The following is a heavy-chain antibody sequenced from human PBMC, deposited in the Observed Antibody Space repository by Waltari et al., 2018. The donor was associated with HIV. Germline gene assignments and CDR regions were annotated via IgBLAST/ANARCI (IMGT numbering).Heavy chain of an antibody. Sequence: EVLLVESGGGLVQPGGSLRLSCAASGFTFSTYWMHWVRQAPGKGLVWVSRIDEYGGITKYADSVEGRFTISRDNAKNTLYLQMNNLRAEDTATYYCARDLSGYSDYWGQGTLVTVSS. CDR3: ARDLSGYSDY. CDR1: GFTFSTYW. D-gene: IGHD3-3*01. CDR2: IDEYGGIT. J-gene: IGHJ4*02. V-gene: IGHV3-74*03.